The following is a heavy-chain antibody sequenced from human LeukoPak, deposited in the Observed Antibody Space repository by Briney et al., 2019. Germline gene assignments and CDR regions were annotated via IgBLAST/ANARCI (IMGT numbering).Heavy chain of an antibody. CDR2: INSDGSST. V-gene: IGHV3-74*01. D-gene: IGHD3-10*01. J-gene: IGHJ6*03. CDR1: GFTFSSYW. CDR3: ARARGAPYYYYMDV. Sequence: GGSLRLSCAASGFTFSSYWMHWVRQAPGKGLVWVSRINSDGSSTSYADSVKGRFTISRDNAKNTLYLQTNSLRAEDTAVYYCARARGAPYYYYMDVWGKGTTVTISS.